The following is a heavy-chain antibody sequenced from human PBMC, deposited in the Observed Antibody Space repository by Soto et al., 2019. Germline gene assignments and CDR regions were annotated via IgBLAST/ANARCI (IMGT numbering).Heavy chain of an antibody. Sequence: EVYLVESGGGLVEPGRSLRLSCTASGFPFGNFLMSWFRQAPGKGMEWVGFIRSQPYGGTAEYAASVRGRFIISRDDSKGIAYLQMNSLQTEDSGVYYCIGSFPFWGQGTLVTVSS. J-gene: IGHJ4*02. D-gene: IGHD3-10*01. CDR3: IGSFPF. V-gene: IGHV3-49*03. CDR1: GFPFGNFL. CDR2: IRSQPYGGTA.